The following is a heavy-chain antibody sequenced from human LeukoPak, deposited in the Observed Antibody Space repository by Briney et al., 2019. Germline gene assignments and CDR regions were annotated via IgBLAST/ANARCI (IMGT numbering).Heavy chain of an antibody. Sequence: SETLSLTCTVSGGSISSYYWSWIRQPAGTGLEWIGRIYTSGSTNYNPSLKSRVTMSVDTSKNQFSLKLSSVTAADTAVYYCAREYSYGPGKGTIDYWGQGTLVTVSS. D-gene: IGHD5-18*01. J-gene: IGHJ4*02. CDR1: GGSISSYY. CDR2: IYTSGST. V-gene: IGHV4-4*07. CDR3: AREYSYGPGKGTIDY.